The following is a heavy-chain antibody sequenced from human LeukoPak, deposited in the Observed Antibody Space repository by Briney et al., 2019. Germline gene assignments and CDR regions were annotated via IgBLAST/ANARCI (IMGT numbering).Heavy chain of an antibody. D-gene: IGHD6-19*01. CDR1: GFTFSSYS. J-gene: IGHJ4*02. CDR3: AKGKDSVAGATNDY. V-gene: IGHV3-21*01. CDR2: ISSSGTYK. Sequence: GGSLRLSCAVSGFTFSSYSMRWVRQAPGKGLEWVSSISSSGTYKYYADSVKGRFTISRDNAKNSLYLQMNSLRAEDTAVYYCAKGKDSVAGATNDYWGQGTLVTVSS.